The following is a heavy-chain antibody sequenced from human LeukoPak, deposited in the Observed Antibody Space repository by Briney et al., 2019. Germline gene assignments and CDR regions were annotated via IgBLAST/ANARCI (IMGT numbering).Heavy chain of an antibody. Sequence: SETLSLTCTVSGYSISSTYYWGWIRQPPGKGLEWIGSIYHSGSTYYNPSLKSRVTISVDTSKNQFSLKLSSVTAADTAVYYCARGDGGKPMGFWGQGTLVAVSS. CDR1: GYSISSTYY. CDR2: IYHSGST. CDR3: ARGDGGKPMGF. D-gene: IGHD4-23*01. V-gene: IGHV4-38-2*02. J-gene: IGHJ4*02.